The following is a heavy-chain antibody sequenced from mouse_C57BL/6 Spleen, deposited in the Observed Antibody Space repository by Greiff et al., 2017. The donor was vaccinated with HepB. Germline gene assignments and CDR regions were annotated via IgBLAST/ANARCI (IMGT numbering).Heavy chain of an antibody. CDR1: GYTFTDYE. CDR2: IDPETGGT. Sequence: QVQLQQSGAELVRPGASVTLSCKASGYTFTDYEMHWVKQTPVQGLEWIGAIDPETGGTAYNQKFKGKAILTADKSSSTAYMELRSLTSEDSAVYYCTRWGFAYWGQGTLVTVSA. J-gene: IGHJ3*01. V-gene: IGHV1-15*01. CDR3: TRWGFAY.